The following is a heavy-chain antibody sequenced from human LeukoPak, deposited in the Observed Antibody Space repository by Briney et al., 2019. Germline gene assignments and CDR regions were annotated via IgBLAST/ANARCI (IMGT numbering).Heavy chain of an antibody. CDR3: ARDVTAGAGAVGMAV. Sequence: SQNLSLTCVISGDSVSNNIAAWNWIRQSPSRGLKWLGRTYYRSKWYNDYAVSVESRITINPDTSKNQFSLQLNSVTPEDTAVYYCARDVTAGAGAVGMAVWGKGTTVTVSS. CDR2: TYYRSKWYN. D-gene: IGHD6-13*01. J-gene: IGHJ6*04. CDR1: GDSVSNNIAA. V-gene: IGHV6-1*01.